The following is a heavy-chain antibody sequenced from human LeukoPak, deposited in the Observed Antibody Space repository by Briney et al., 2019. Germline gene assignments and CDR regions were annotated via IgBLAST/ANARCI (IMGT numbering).Heavy chain of an antibody. V-gene: IGHV3-7*01. CDR1: GFSFRDYW. CDR2: INKDESAR. J-gene: IGHJ4*02. Sequence: PGGSVRHSCAASGFSFRDYWMNWVRQSPGKGLEWVASINKDESARYYVDSVKGRFTISRDNAKNSLYLQMNSLRVEDTAVYFCARGGYYTFDSWGQGTLVTVSS. CDR3: ARGGYYTFDS. D-gene: IGHD3-3*01.